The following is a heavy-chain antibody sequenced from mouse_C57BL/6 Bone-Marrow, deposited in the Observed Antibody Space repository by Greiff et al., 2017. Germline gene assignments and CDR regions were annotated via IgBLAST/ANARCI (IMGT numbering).Heavy chain of an antibody. J-gene: IGHJ4*01. Sequence: EVQVVESGGDLVKPGGSLKLSCAASGFTFSSYGMSWVRQTPDKRLEWVATISSGGSYTYYPDSVKGRFTISRDNAKNTLYLQMSSLKSEDTAMYYCARQRRGGNPEGYYAMDYWGQGTSVTVSS. CDR3: ARQRRGGNPEGYYAMDY. D-gene: IGHD2-1*01. CDR1: GFTFSSYG. V-gene: IGHV5-6*01. CDR2: ISSGGSYT.